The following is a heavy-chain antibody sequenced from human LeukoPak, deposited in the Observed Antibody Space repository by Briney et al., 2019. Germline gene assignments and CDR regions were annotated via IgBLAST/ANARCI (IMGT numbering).Heavy chain of an antibody. CDR3: ARAPAGIAPTHYFDY. Sequence: GGSLRLSCAASGFTFSDYYMSWIRQAPGKGLEWVPYISSSGSTIYYADSVKGRFTISRDNSKNTLYLQMNSLRVEDTAIYYCARAPAGIAPTHYFDYWGQGTLVTVSS. D-gene: IGHD6-13*01. J-gene: IGHJ4*02. CDR2: ISSSGSTI. CDR1: GFTFSDYY. V-gene: IGHV3-11*01.